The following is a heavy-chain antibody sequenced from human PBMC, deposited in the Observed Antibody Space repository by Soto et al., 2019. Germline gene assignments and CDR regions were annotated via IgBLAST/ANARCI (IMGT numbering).Heavy chain of an antibody. CDR1: GYTFSGGNW. CDR3: ARVPGP. J-gene: IGHJ5*02. V-gene: IGHV4-4*02. Sequence: PSETLSLTCGFSGYTFSGGNWWSWIRQPPGKGLEWIGQIYYSGSTNYNPALKSRVTISVDTSKSQFSLKLTSVTAADTAVYYCARVPGPWGQGTLVTVS. CDR2: IYYSGST.